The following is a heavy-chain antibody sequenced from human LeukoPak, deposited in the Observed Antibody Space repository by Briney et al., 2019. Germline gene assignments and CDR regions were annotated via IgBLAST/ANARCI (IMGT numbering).Heavy chain of an antibody. Sequence: TSETLSLTCTVSGGSISSYYWSWIRQPPGKGLEWIGYIYYSGSTNYNPSLKSRVTISVDTSKNQFSLKLSSVTAADTAVYYCARGVGIAVPLPFDYWGREPWSPSPQ. J-gene: IGHJ4*02. CDR2: IYYSGST. CDR1: GGSISSYY. D-gene: IGHD6-19*01. CDR3: ARGVGIAVPLPFDY. V-gene: IGHV4-59*01.